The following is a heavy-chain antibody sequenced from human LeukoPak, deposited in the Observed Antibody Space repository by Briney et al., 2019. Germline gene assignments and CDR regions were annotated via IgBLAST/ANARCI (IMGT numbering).Heavy chain of an antibody. CDR1: GGSISSYS. J-gene: IGHJ4*02. D-gene: IGHD6-19*01. Sequence: SETLSLTCTVSGGSISSYSWICIRQPPGKGLECIGYIYYIGSTNYHPSLKSRVTISVDTSKNQFSLKLSSVTAADTAVYYCARGEIAVAGNSSGADWGQGTLVTVSS. CDR2: IYYIGST. CDR3: ARGEIAVAGNSSGAD. V-gene: IGHV4-59*08.